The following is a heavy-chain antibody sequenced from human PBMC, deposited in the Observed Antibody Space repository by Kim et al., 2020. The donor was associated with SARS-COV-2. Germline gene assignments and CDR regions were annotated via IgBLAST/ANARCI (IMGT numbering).Heavy chain of an antibody. V-gene: IGHV3-23*01. CDR2: ISTTGRTR. Sequence: GGSLRLSCAASGFSFSDYDMTWVRQAPGKGLEWVSSISTTGRTRDYADSVKGRFTISRDNSKRTVHLEVNSLRAEDTATYFCAKARNVSSSMIYYFDSWGRGTLVTVSS. CDR1: GFSFSDYD. D-gene: IGHD3-16*01. J-gene: IGHJ4*02. CDR3: AKARNVSSSMIYYFDS.